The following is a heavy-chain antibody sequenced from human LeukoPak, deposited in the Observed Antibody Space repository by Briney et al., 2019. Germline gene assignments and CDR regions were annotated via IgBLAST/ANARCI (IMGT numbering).Heavy chain of an antibody. V-gene: IGHV4-34*01. J-gene: IGHJ6*02. CDR1: GGSFSGYY. CDR2: INHSGST. CDR3: ARAYYYYGMDV. Sequence: SETLSLTCAVYGGSFSGYYWSWIRQPPGKGLEWIGEINHSGSTNYNPSLKSRVTISVDTFKNQFSLKLSSVTAADTAVYYCARAYYYYGMDVWGQGTTVTVSS.